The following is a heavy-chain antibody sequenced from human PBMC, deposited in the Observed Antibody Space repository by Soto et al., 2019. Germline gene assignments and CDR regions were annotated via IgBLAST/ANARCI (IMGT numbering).Heavy chain of an antibody. V-gene: IGHV1-18*01. D-gene: IGHD3-16*01. J-gene: IGHJ4*02. Sequence: QVQLVQSGAEVKKAGSSMKVSCKASGYILATYGISWVRQAPGQGLEWMGWISGCNGITKNAQKFQGRVTMTRETSTNTAYMELRSLRPDDTAVYYCARDSLPGWGESTPLDHWGQGTLVTVSS. CDR2: ISGCNGIT. CDR1: GYILATYG. CDR3: ARDSLPGWGESTPLDH.